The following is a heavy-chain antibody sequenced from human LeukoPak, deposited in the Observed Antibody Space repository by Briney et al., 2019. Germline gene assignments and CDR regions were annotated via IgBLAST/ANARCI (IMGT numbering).Heavy chain of an antibody. CDR3: ASLARDY. D-gene: IGHD3-3*02. Sequence: GGSLRLSCAASGFIVSNTYMTWVRQAPGKGREWVSVIHNDGSTYYADSVKCRFTISRDNSKNMLFLRMNSLRVEDTAVYFCASLARDYWGQGTLVSVSS. V-gene: IGHV3-53*01. CDR2: IHNDGST. CDR1: GFIVSNTY. J-gene: IGHJ4*02.